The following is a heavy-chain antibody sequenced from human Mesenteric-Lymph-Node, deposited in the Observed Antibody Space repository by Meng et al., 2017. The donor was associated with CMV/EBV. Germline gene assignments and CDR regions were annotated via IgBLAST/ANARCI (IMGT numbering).Heavy chain of an antibody. CDR2: IYYSGST. Sequence: SETLSLTCTVSGGSISSYYWSWIRQPPGKGLEWIGYIYYSGSTNYNPSLKSRVTTSVDTSKNQFSLNLSSVTAADTAVYYCATHYDSSGYRSFDIWGQGTMVTVSS. J-gene: IGHJ3*02. D-gene: IGHD3-22*01. V-gene: IGHV4-59*01. CDR3: ATHYDSSGYRSFDI. CDR1: GGSISSYY.